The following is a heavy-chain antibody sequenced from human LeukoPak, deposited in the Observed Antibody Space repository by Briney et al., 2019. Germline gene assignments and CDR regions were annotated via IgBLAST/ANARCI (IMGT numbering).Heavy chain of an antibody. D-gene: IGHD3-16*01. V-gene: IGHV4-31*03. CDR1: GGSISSGGYY. CDR3: ARVDPRGWFDP. J-gene: IGHJ5*02. CDR2: IYYSGST. Sequence: SETLSLTCTVSGGSISSGGYYWSWIRQHPGKGLEWIGYIYYSGSTYYNPSLKSRMTISVDTSKNQFSLRLSPVTAADPAVYYCARVDPRGWFDPWGQGTLVTVSS.